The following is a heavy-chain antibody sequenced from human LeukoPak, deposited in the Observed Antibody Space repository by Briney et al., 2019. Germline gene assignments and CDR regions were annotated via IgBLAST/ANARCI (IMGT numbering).Heavy chain of an antibody. Sequence: SETLSLTCGVSSGSFSAYYWSWIRQPPGKGLELIGEINHSGRTNYNPSLKSRVTISVDTSKNQFSLNLSSVTAADTAVYYCARSPLTGNYGDWFDPWGQGTLVIVSS. J-gene: IGHJ5*02. CDR3: ARSPLTGNYGDWFDP. V-gene: IGHV4-34*01. CDR1: SGSFSAYY. D-gene: IGHD3-9*01. CDR2: INHSGRT.